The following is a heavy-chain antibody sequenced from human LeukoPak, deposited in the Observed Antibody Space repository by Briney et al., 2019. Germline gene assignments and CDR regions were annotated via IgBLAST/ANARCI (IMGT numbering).Heavy chain of an antibody. CDR3: AKEVENSSGYYFRLFDY. V-gene: IGHV3-21*04. Sequence: GGSLRLSCAASGFTFSSYSMNWVRQAPGKGLEWVSSISSSSSYIYYADSVKGRFTISRDNSKNTLYLQMNSLRAEDTAVYYCAKEVENSSGYYFRLFDYWGQGTLVTVSS. J-gene: IGHJ4*02. D-gene: IGHD3-22*01. CDR1: GFTFSSYS. CDR2: ISSSSSYI.